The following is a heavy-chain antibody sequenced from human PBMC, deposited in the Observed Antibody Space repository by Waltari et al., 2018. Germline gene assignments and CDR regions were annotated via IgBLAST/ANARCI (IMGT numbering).Heavy chain of an antibody. CDR2: INEDESEK. J-gene: IGHJ4*02. V-gene: IGHV3-7*01. CDR1: GFTFSRHG. Sequence: EVQLVESGGGLVQPGGSLRLSCVASGFTFSRHGMSWLRQAPGKGVGGVGNINEDESEKFYADSVKGRFTISRDNAKNSLYLQMNSLRVEDTAYYYCARDMGIYTNYAAYWGQGSLVTVSS. D-gene: IGHD4-4*01. CDR3: ARDMGIYTNYAAY.